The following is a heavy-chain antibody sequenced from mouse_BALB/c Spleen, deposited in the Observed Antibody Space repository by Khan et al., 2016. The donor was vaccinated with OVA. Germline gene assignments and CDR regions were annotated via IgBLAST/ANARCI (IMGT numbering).Heavy chain of an antibody. J-gene: IGHJ3*01. D-gene: IGHD1-1*01. CDR1: VYSFSTYY. CDR2: IDPFNGAT. Sequence: MQLKQSGPELMKPGASVKISCKASVYSFSTYYIHWVTRSHGKTLEWIGYIDPFNGATTYNQKFKGKATLTVDKSSSTAYMHLTSLTSEDSAVXCCARHGSTSWFAYWGQGTLVTVSA. CDR3: ARHGSTSWFAY. V-gene: IGHV1S135*01.